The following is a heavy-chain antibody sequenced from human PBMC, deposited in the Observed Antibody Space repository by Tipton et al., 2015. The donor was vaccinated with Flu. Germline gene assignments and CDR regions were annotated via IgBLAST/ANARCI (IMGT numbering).Heavy chain of an antibody. CDR2: IYPGDSDT. J-gene: IGHJ4*02. Sequence: QLVQSGAEVKKPGESLKISCQASGYTFGNYWIAWVRQAPGKGLEWMGIIYPGDSDTRYSPSFQGQVTISADKSTNTAYLQWSRLKASDTATYFCAREGRFSTGWSPFAYWGQGTLITVSS. CDR1: GYTFGNYW. D-gene: IGHD2-8*02. V-gene: IGHV5-51*03. CDR3: AREGRFSTGWSPFAY.